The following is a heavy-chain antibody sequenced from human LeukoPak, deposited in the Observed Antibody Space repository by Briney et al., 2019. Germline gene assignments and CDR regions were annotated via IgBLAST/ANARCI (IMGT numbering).Heavy chain of an antibody. V-gene: IGHV3-21*01. J-gene: IGHJ6*01. CDR2: ISSGGHNI. CDR3: ARHGDGFYHGMDV. CDR1: DFTFSRYS. D-gene: IGHD4-17*01. Sequence: GGSLRLSCAASDFTFSRYSMNWFRQAPGEGLEWVSSISSGGHNIYYADPVKGRFTISRDNAKNSLYLQMNSLRVEDTAVYYCARHGDGFYHGMDVGGQGTTVTVSS.